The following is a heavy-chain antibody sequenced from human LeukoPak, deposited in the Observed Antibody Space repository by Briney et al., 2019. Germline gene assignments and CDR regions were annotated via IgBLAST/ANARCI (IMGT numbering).Heavy chain of an antibody. CDR2: ISGSGGST. J-gene: IGHJ4*02. V-gene: IGHV3-23*01. Sequence: GGSLRLSCAASGFTFSSYAMSWVRQAPGKGLEWVSAISGSGGSTYYADSVKGRFTVSRDNSKNTLYLQMNSLRAEDTAVYYCAKDGGLWVSAHWGDSWGRGTLVTVSS. D-gene: IGHD7-27*01. CDR3: AKDGGLWVSAHWGDS. CDR1: GFTFSSYA.